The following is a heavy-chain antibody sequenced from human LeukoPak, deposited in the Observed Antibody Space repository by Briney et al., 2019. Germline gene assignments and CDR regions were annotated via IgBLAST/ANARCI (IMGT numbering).Heavy chain of an antibody. D-gene: IGHD3-9*01. J-gene: IGHJ6*03. CDR2: VYYTGST. Sequence: SETLSLTCTVSGGSISSYYWSWVRQPPGKGLEWIGFVYYTGSTNYSPSLKSRVTISVDTSKNQFSLKLRSVTAADTAVYYCAREIFDWTRYYYYMDVWGKGTTVTISS. CDR3: AREIFDWTRYYYYMDV. V-gene: IGHV4-59*01. CDR1: GGSISSYY.